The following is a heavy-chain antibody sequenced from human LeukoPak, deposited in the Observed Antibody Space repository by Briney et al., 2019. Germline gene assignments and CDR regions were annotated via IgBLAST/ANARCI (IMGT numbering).Heavy chain of an antibody. D-gene: IGHD3-22*01. CDR3: ARRFYYDTSAYYYWYFDL. J-gene: IGHJ2*01. V-gene: IGHV5-51*01. CDR1: GYSFTSYW. Sequence: GESLKISCKGSGYSFTSYWIVWVRQMPGKGLEWMGVIYPGDSDIRYSPSFEGQVTMSADKSINTAYPQWSSLKASDTAMYYCARRFYYDTSAYYYWYFDLWGRGTLVTVSS. CDR2: IYPGDSDI.